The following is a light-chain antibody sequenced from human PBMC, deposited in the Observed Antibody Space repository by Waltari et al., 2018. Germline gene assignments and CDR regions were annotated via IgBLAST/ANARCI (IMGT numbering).Light chain of an antibody. CDR2: KAS. CDR3: HQYNSYSA. CDR1: QSINSW. V-gene: IGKV1-5*03. Sequence: DIQMTQTPSTVSASVGDRVTMTCRASQSINSWVAWYQQKPGKAPKLLLYKASTLESGVPSRFSGSGSGTEFTLTISSLQPDDFATYYCHQYNSYSAFGQGTKVEVK. J-gene: IGKJ1*01.